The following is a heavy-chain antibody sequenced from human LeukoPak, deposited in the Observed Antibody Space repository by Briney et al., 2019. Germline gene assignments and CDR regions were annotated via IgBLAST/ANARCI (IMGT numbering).Heavy chain of an antibody. Sequence: GGSLRLSCAASGFTFSSYSMNWVRQAPGKGLEWVSSISSSSSYIYYADSVKGRFTISRDNAKNSLYLQMNSLRAEDTAVYYCAREMGRDTYYDFWSGYPYGMDVWGQGTTVTVPS. CDR1: GFTFSSYS. V-gene: IGHV3-21*01. CDR2: ISSSSSYI. CDR3: AREMGRDTYYDFWSGYPYGMDV. D-gene: IGHD3-3*01. J-gene: IGHJ6*02.